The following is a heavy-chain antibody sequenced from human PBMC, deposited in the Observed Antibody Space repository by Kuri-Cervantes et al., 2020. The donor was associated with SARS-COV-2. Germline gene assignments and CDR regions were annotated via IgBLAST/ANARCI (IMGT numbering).Heavy chain of an antibody. Sequence: ASVKVSCKASGDTLNTFYVHWVRQAPGQGLEWMGNINPTGRSTRHAQRFQGRISLTRDTSTSTVYMELSSLTSEDTAVYYCATDKRAFSSSFWLDPWGQGTLVTVSS. D-gene: IGHD2-2*01. V-gene: IGHV1-46*02. CDR1: GDTLNTFY. CDR2: INPTGRST. CDR3: ATDKRAFSSSFWLDP. J-gene: IGHJ5*02.